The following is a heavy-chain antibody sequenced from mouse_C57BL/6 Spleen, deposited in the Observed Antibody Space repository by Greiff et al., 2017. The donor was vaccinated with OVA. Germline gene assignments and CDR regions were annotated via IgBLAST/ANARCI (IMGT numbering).Heavy chain of an antibody. Sequence: QVQLKESGAELVRPGASVTLSCKASGYTFTDYEMHWVKQTPVHGLEWIGAIDPETGGTAYNQKFKGKAILTADKSSSTAYMELRSLTSGDSAVDYCVPFITTVEDYAMDYWGQGTSVTVSS. CDR3: VPFITTVEDYAMDY. CDR2: IDPETGGT. J-gene: IGHJ4*01. D-gene: IGHD1-1*01. V-gene: IGHV1-15*01. CDR1: GYTFTDYE.